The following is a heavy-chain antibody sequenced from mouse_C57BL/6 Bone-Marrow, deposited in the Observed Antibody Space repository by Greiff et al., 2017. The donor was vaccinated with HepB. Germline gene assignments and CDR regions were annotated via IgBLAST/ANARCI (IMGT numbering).Heavy chain of an antibody. CDR1: GFTFSSYA. V-gene: IGHV5-4*01. CDR2: ISDGGSYT. Sequence: EVNVVESGGGLVKPGGSLKLSCAASGFTFSSYAMSWVRQTPEKRLEWVATISDGGSYTYYPDNVKGRFTISRDNAKNNLYLQMSHLKSEDTAMYYCAREGDYSNYEDAMDYWGQGTSVTVSS. J-gene: IGHJ4*01. D-gene: IGHD2-5*01. CDR3: AREGDYSNYEDAMDY.